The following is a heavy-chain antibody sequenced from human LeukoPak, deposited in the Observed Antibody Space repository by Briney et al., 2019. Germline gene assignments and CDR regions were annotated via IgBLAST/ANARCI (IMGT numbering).Heavy chain of an antibody. D-gene: IGHD3-10*01. J-gene: IGHJ5*02. CDR1: GFTFSSYG. V-gene: IGHV3-21*01. CDR3: AKDLMRDRWFGES. CDR2: ISSTGSYI. Sequence: PGGSLRLSCAASGFTFSSYGMHWVRQAPGKGLEWVSSISSTGSYIYYADSVKGRFTISRDNAKNSLYLQMNSLRLEDTAVYYCAKDLMRDRWFGESWGQGTLVTVSS.